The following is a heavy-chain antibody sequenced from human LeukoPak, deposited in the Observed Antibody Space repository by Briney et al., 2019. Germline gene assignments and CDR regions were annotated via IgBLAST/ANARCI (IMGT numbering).Heavy chain of an antibody. J-gene: IGHJ6*03. D-gene: IGHD5-12*01. V-gene: IGHV3-21*01. CDR3: AYTSGYDFSSYYYYYMDV. CDR1: GFIFSSYS. Sequence: GGSLRLSCAASGFIFSSYSMNWVRQAPGKALEWVSSISSGSSYIYYADSVKGRFTISRDNAKNSLYLQMNSLSAEDTAVYYCAYTSGYDFSSYYYYYMDVWGKGTTVTVSS. CDR2: ISSGSSYI.